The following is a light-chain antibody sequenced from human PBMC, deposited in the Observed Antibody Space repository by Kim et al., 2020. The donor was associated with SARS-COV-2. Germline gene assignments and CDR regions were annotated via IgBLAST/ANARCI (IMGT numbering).Light chain of an antibody. CDR2: EVS. V-gene: IGLV2-14*01. J-gene: IGLJ1*01. CDR3: SSYTSSSTLKV. Sequence: QSALTQPASVPGSPGQSITISRTGTSSDVGGYNYVSWYQQHPGKAPKLMIYEVSNRPSGVSNRFSGSKSGNTASLTISGLQAEDEADYYCSSYTSSSTLKVFGTGTKVTVL. CDR1: SSDVGGYNY.